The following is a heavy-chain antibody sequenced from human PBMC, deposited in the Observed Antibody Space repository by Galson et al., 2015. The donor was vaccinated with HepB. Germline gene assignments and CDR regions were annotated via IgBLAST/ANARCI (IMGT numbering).Heavy chain of an antibody. J-gene: IGHJ4*02. V-gene: IGHV1-46*01. Sequence: APGQGPEWMGKIFAGGGSTRYAERFQGRVTLTRDSSTSTIYMEVSSLRSDDTAVYYCARETPDTYYFDYWGQGTLVTVSS. CDR2: IFAGGGST. CDR3: ARETPDTYYFDY. D-gene: IGHD2-15*01.